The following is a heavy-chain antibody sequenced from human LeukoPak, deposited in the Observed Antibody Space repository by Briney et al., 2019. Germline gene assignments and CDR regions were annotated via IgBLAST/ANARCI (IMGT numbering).Heavy chain of an antibody. J-gene: IGHJ4*02. V-gene: IGHV3-33*01. D-gene: IGHD4-17*01. CDR2: IWYDGSNK. Sequence: GRSLRLSCAASGFTFSSYGMHWVRQAPGKGLEWVAVIWYDGSNKYYADSVKGRFTIPRDNSKNTLYLQMNSLRAEDTAVYYRVGVAPYGDYEDYWGQGTLVTVSS. CDR1: GFTFSSYG. CDR3: VGVAPYGDYEDY.